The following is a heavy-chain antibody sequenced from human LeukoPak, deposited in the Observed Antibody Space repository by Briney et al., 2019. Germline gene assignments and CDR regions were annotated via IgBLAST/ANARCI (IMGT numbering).Heavy chain of an antibody. D-gene: IGHD3-10*01. CDR1: GYSLTAYN. CDR3: ARLVRGLYWFDP. V-gene: IGHV1-2*02. Sequence: ASVKVSCKASGYSLTAYNIHWVRQAPGQGLEWMAWINPNSGGTNCALKFQGRVTVTRDTSISTAYMEMNSLTSDDTAVYYCARLVRGLYWFDPWGQGTQVTVSS. J-gene: IGHJ5*02. CDR2: INPNSGGT.